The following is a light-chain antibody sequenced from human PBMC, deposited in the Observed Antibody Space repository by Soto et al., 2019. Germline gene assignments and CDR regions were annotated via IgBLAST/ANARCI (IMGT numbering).Light chain of an antibody. Sequence: MQMTQSRSSLTASVGDRVTITCRASQCISSYLNWYQQKPGKAPKLLIYAASSLQSGVPSRFSGSGSGTDVTLTISSLQPEDFATYYCQQSYSSPYTFGQGTKLEIK. J-gene: IGKJ2*01. CDR2: AAS. CDR3: QQSYSSPYT. CDR1: QCISSY. V-gene: IGKV1-39*01.